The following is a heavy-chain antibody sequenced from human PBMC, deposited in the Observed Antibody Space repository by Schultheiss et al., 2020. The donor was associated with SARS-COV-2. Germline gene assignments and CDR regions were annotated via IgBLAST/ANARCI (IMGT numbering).Heavy chain of an antibody. J-gene: IGHJ6*02. CDR2: IYYSGST. CDR3: ARRPGPPYYYYGMDV. Sequence: SETLSLTCTVSGGSISSSSYYWSWIRQHPGKGLEWIGYIYYSGSTYYNPSLKSRVTISVDTSKNQFSLKLSSVTAADTAVYYCARRPGPPYYYYGMDVWGQGTTVTVSS. V-gene: IGHV4-31*03. CDR1: GGSISSSSYY.